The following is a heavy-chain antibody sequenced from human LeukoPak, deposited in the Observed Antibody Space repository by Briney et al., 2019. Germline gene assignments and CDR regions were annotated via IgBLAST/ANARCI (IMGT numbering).Heavy chain of an antibody. Sequence: GGSLRLSCAASGFTVSSNYMSWVRQAPGKGLEWVSVIYSGGSTYYADSVKGRFTISRDNSKNTVYLQMNSLRAEDTAVYYFAMHTYYYDSSGYYWGQGTLVTVSS. J-gene: IGHJ4*02. CDR1: GFTVSSNY. CDR2: IYSGGST. CDR3: AMHTYYYDSSGYY. D-gene: IGHD3-22*01. V-gene: IGHV3-66*02.